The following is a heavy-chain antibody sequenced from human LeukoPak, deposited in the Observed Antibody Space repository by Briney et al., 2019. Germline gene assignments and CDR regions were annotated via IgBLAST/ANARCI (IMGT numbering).Heavy chain of an antibody. Sequence: PGGSLRLSCAASGFTLSRYWMSWVRQAPGKGLEWVANIKQDGSEKYYVDSVRGRFTISRDNAKNSLHRQMNSLRAEDTAVFYCARGGSYALDAFDIWGQGTMVTVSS. CDR1: GFTLSRYW. D-gene: IGHD3-16*01. V-gene: IGHV3-7*05. CDR3: ARGGSYALDAFDI. J-gene: IGHJ3*02. CDR2: IKQDGSEK.